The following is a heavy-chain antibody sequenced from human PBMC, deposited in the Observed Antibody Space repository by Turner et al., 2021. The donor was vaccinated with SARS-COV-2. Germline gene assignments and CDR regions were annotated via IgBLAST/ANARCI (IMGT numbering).Heavy chain of an antibody. Sequence: EVQLVESGGGLVKRGWSLTLSCAVSGLTFSNAWMNWVRQAPGKGLEWVGRIKSKTDGGTTDYAAPVKDRFTISRDDSKNTMYLQMSSLKTEDTALYYCTTRSGSFDYWGQGTLVTVSS. CDR1: GLTFSNAW. J-gene: IGHJ4*02. D-gene: IGHD1-26*01. CDR2: IKSKTDGGTT. CDR3: TTRSGSFDY. V-gene: IGHV3-15*01.